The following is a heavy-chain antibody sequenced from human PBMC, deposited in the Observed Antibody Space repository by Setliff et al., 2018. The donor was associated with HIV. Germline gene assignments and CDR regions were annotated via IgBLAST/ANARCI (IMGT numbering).Heavy chain of an antibody. J-gene: IGHJ6*02. D-gene: IGHD6-13*01. CDR3: ARDAPYTSSWSYYSYYYGLDV. CDR1: GFTFSNFW. Sequence: GGSLRLSCAASGFTFSNFWMSWVRQAPGKGLEWVANIKQDGSEKYYVGSVKGRFTISRDNANNSLYLQMNSLRAEDTALYYCARDAPYTSSWSYYSYYYGLDVWGQGTTVTVSS. V-gene: IGHV3-7*01. CDR2: IKQDGSEK.